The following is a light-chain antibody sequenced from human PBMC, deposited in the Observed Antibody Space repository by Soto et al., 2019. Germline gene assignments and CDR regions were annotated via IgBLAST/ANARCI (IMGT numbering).Light chain of an antibody. V-gene: IGKV3-20*01. CDR2: GAS. J-gene: IGKJ4*01. CDR1: QSVSTNY. Sequence: EIVLTQSPGTLSLSPGERATLSCRASQSVSTNYLAWYQQKPGQAPRLLIYGASSRATGIPDRFSGSGSGTDFTLTINRLEPEDFAVYYCQHCDNSPLTFGGGTKVEIQ. CDR3: QHCDNSPLT.